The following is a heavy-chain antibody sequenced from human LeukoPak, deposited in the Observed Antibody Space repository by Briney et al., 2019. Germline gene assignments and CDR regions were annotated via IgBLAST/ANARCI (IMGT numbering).Heavy chain of an antibody. Sequence: SGGSLRLSCGASGFPFSTYRRKWVRQARGKGLGWVSYLSSSSNTIHYAYSVKARFTISRDNAKNSLYLQMNSLRAEDTAVYYCARDSPPDIWGQGTMVTVSS. CDR2: LSSSSNTI. V-gene: IGHV3-48*01. CDR1: GFPFSTYR. J-gene: IGHJ3*02. CDR3: ARDSPPDI.